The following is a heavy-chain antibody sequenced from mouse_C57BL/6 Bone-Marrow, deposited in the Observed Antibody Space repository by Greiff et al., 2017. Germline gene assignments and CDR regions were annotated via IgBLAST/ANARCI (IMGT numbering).Heavy chain of an antibody. J-gene: IGHJ2*01. CDR3: ARYYGSTLFDY. V-gene: IGHV1-63*01. Sequence: LQESGAELVRPGTSVKMSCKASGYTFTNYWIGWAKQRPGHGLEWIGDIYPGGGYTNYNEKFKGKATLTADKSSSTAYMQFSSLTSEDSAVYYCARYYGSTLFDYWGQGTTLTVSS. CDR1: GYTFTNYW. CDR2: IYPGGGYT. D-gene: IGHD1-1*01.